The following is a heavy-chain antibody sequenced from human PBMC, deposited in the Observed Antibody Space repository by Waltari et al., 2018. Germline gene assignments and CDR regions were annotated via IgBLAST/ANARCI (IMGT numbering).Heavy chain of an antibody. V-gene: IGHV1-18*01. CDR2: IRPHNGNT. CDR1: GYTFTDYG. D-gene: IGHD5-18*01. Sequence: QVQRVQSGTEVKKPGASVKVPCKASGYTFTDYGISWVRQAPGQGLEWMGWIRPHNGNTKYLQKFQCRVTMTTDTSTSTAYMELRSLRSDDPAVYYCWRDRVVDTVWFWGQGTLVTVSS. CDR3: WRDRVVDTVWF. J-gene: IGHJ4*02.